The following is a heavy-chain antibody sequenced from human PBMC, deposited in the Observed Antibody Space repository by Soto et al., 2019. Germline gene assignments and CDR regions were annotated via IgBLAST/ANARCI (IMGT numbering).Heavy chain of an antibody. V-gene: IGHV3-23*01. CDR1: GFTFDNYA. CDR2: ISGSGDSK. Sequence: GGSLRLSCTASGFTFDNYAMNWVRQAPGKGLEWVSVISGSGDSKYYADSVKGRFTISRDNSHNTLYLQMDSLRAEDTAAYYCAKTVAARLMGFERWGQGTLVTV. CDR3: AKTVAARLMGFER. J-gene: IGHJ4*02. D-gene: IGHD6-6*01.